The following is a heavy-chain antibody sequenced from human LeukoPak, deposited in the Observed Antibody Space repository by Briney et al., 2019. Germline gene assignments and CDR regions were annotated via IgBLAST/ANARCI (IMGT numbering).Heavy chain of an antibody. V-gene: IGHV1-2*02. CDR2: INPNSGGT. J-gene: IGHJ4*02. Sequence: ASVKVSCKASGYTFTGYYMHWERQAPGQGLEWMGWINPNSGGTNYAQKFQGRVTMTRDTSISTAYMELSRLRSDDTAVYYCARDYCSGGSCYSTFDYWGQGTLVTVSS. D-gene: IGHD2-15*01. CDR3: ARDYCSGGSCYSTFDY. CDR1: GYTFTGYY.